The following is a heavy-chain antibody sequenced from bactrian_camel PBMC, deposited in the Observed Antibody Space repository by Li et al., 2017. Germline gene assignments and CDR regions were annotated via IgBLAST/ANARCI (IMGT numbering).Heavy chain of an antibody. Sequence: VQLVESGGGSVQAGGSLRLSCAASGFITTNYCMGWFRQAPGKEREAIAFIYTGYGKIYYADSVTGRFTISQDNAKKTTYLQMDHLRTEDTAIYYCAAGWSYGVGTLLRRHYDYWGQGTQVTVS. J-gene: IGHJ4*01. D-gene: IGHD5*01. V-gene: IGHV3S1*01. CDR2: IYTGYGKI. CDR3: AAGWSYGVGTLLRRHYDY. CDR1: GFITTNYC.